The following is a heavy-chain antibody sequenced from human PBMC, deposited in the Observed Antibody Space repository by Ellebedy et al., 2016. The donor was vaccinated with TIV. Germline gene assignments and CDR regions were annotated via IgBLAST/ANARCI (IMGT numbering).Heavy chain of an antibody. V-gene: IGHV3-33*01. CDR3: ARAGYSTGWSAGLFDS. J-gene: IGHJ4*02. Sequence: GESLKISXAASGFTFSRYGMHWVRQTPGKGLEWVAFIWYDGGTKYYEDSVKGRFTISRDNSKNTLFLQMDSLRAEDTAVYYCARAGYSTGWSAGLFDSWGQGTLVTVSA. CDR2: IWYDGGTK. D-gene: IGHD6-19*01. CDR1: GFTFSRYG.